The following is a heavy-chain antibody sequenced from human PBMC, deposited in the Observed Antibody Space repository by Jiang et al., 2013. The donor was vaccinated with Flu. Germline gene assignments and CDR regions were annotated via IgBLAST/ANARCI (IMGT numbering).Heavy chain of an antibody. CDR1: GGTFSSYA. D-gene: IGHD3-9*01. V-gene: IGHV1-69*04. Sequence: GAEVKKPGSSVKVSCKASGGTFSSYAISWVRQAPGQGLEWMGRIIPILGIANYAQKFQGRVTITADKSTSTAYMELSSLRSEDTAVYYCARDRDDILTGTNWFDPWGQGTLVTVSS. CDR3: ARDRDDILTGTNWFDP. CDR2: IIPILGIA. J-gene: IGHJ5*02.